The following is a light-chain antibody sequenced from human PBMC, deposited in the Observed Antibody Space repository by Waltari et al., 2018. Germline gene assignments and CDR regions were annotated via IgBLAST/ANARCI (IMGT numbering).Light chain of an antibody. Sequence: DIVMTQSPDSLAVSLGERATINCKSSQSVLYSSNNKNYLAWYQPKPGQPPKLLIYWASTRESGVPDRFSGSGSGTDFTLTISSLQAEDVAVYYCQQYYSTRTFGQGTKVEIK. CDR3: QQYYSTRT. J-gene: IGKJ1*01. CDR1: QSVLYSSNNKNY. V-gene: IGKV4-1*01. CDR2: WAS.